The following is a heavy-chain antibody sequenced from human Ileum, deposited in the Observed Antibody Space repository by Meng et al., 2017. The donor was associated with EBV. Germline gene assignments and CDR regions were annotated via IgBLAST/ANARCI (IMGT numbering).Heavy chain of an antibody. CDR2: IYHSGST. Sequence: VPLQESGPGLVKPSGTLALPCAVSGGSISSRNWWSWVRQPPGKGLEWIGEIYHSGSTNYNPSLKSRVTMSVDKSKNQFSLNLSSVTAADTAVYYCARVGQWLPINYWGQGTLVTVSS. CDR3: ARVGQWLPINY. J-gene: IGHJ4*02. V-gene: IGHV4-4*02. CDR1: GGSISSRNW. D-gene: IGHD6-19*01.